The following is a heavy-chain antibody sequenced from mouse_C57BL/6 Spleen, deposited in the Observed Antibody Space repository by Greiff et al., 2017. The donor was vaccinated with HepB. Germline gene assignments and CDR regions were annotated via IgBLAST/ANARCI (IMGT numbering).Heavy chain of an antibody. CDR3: ARDGSSSYYFDY. J-gene: IGHJ2*01. CDR1: GFTFSSYA. CDR2: ISDGGSYT. D-gene: IGHD1-1*01. V-gene: IGHV5-4*01. Sequence: EVKLVESGGGLVKPGGSLKLSCAASGFTFSSYAMSWVRQTPEKRLEWVATISDGGSYTYYPDNVKGRFTISRDNAKNSLYLQMSHLKSEDTAMYYGARDGSSSYYFDYWGQGTTLTVSS.